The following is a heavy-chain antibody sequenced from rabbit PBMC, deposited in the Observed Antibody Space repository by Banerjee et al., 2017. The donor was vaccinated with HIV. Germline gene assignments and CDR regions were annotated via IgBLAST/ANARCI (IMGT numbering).Heavy chain of an antibody. CDR3: ARSYAGYGHVVDFNL. J-gene: IGHJ4*01. CDR2: IGAGSSGST. V-gene: IGHV1S45*01. Sequence: QEQLEESGGDLVKPEGSLTLTCTASGFSFSSNYYMCWVRQAPGKGLEWIACIGAGSSGSTYYATWAKGRFTISKTSSTTVTLQMTSLTAADTATYFCARSYAGYGHVVDFNLWGQGTLVTVS. D-gene: IGHD7-1*01. CDR1: GFSFSSNYY.